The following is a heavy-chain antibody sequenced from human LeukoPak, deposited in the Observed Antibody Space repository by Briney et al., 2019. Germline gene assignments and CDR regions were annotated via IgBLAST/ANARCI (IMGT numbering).Heavy chain of an antibody. V-gene: IGHV3-23*01. CDR1: GFTFSTFA. CDR3: ASRQYDILTGYDGALDI. D-gene: IGHD3-9*01. J-gene: IGHJ3*02. Sequence: GGSLRLSCAASGFTFSTFAMSWVRQAPGKGLEWVSIISASGGSTYYADSVKGRFTISRDNSKNTLYLQMNSLRVEDTAVYYCASRQYDILTGYDGALDIWGQGTMVTVSS. CDR2: ISASGGST.